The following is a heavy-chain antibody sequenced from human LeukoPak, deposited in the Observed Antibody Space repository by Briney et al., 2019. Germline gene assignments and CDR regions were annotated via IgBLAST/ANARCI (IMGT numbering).Heavy chain of an antibody. CDR3: ASSITMVRGVFWYYYGMDV. J-gene: IGHJ6*02. D-gene: IGHD3-10*01. V-gene: IGHV1-69*01. Sequence: SVKVSCKASGGTFSSYAISWVRQAPGQGLEWMGGIIPIFGTANYAQKFQGRVTITADESTSTAYMELSSLRSEDTAVYYCASSITMVRGVFWYYYGMDVWGQGTTVTVSS. CDR2: IIPIFGTA. CDR1: GGTFSSYA.